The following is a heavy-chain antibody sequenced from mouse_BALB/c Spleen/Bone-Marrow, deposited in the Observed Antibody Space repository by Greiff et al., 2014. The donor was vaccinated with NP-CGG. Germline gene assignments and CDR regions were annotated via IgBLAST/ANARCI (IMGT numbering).Heavy chain of an antibody. CDR3: ARGSYYDGSSSPWFAN. Sequence: DLVKPGASVKLSCKASGYTFTSYWINWITQRPGQGLEWLGRISPGSGSTYYNEMLNGKATLTVDTSSTTAFIQHSSQSSEDSAVYFCARGSYYDGSSSPWFANWGQGTLVTVAA. CDR1: GYTFTSYW. V-gene: IGHV1S41*01. J-gene: IGHJ3*01. D-gene: IGHD1-1*01. CDR2: ISPGSGST.